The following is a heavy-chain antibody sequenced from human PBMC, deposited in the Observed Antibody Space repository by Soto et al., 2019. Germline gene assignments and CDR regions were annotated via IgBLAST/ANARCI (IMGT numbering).Heavy chain of an antibody. CDR3: ARRMKDRSSAWGFDI. D-gene: IGHD3-22*01. CDR2: IYYSGNT. J-gene: IGHJ3*02. Sequence: QLQLQESGPGLAKPSETLSLTCTVSGGSISSSSYFCDWIRQPPGKALEWIGSIYYSGNTYYNPSLKSRVTVYVDRSKNQCSLTLSSVTAAATALYYCARRMKDRSSAWGFDIWGQGTKVPVSS. CDR1: GGSISSSSYF. V-gene: IGHV4-39*01.